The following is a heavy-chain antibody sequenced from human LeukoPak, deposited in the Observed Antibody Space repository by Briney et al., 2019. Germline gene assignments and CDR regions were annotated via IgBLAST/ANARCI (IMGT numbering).Heavy chain of an antibody. CDR3: AREGGYCTNGVCYDLFDY. J-gene: IGHJ4*02. D-gene: IGHD2-8*01. Sequence: SETLSLTCTVSGGSISSYYWSWIRQPPGKGLEWIGYIYYRGSTNYNPSLKSRVTISVDTSKNQFSLKLSSVTAADTAVYYCAREGGYCTNGVCYDLFDYWGQGTLVTVSS. CDR2: IYYRGST. CDR1: GGSISSYY. V-gene: IGHV4-59*01.